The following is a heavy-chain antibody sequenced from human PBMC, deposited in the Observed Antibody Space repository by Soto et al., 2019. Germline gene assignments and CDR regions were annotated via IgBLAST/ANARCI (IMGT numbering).Heavy chain of an antibody. J-gene: IGHJ4*02. CDR3: ATQLAAAGTPFDY. CDR2: IYYSGST. Sequence: SETLSLTCTASGGSISSYYWSWIRQPPGKGLEWIAYIYYSGSTNYNPSLKSRVTISVDTSKNQFSLKLSSVTAADTAVYYCATQLAAAGTPFDYWGQGTLVTVSS. D-gene: IGHD6-13*01. CDR1: GGSISSYY. V-gene: IGHV4-59*08.